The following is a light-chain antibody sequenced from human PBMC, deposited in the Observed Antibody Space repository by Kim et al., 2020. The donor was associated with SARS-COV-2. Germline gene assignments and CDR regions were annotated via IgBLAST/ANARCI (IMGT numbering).Light chain of an antibody. CDR3: QQYNVLPRT. J-gene: IGKJ1*01. CDR1: QAIGNY. Sequence: SASVGDRVTITCRASQAIGNYLAWYQQDPGKAPKLLIYAASTLQTGVPSRFSGSGSRTEFTLTISSLQPEDFTTYSCQQYNVLPRTFGQGTKLEI. V-gene: IGKV1-9*01. CDR2: AAS.